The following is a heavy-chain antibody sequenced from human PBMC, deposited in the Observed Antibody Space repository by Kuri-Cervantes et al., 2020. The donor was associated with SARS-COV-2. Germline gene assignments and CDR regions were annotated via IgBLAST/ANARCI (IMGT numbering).Heavy chain of an antibody. CDR2: IRIKANSYAT. Sequence: GGSRRLSCAAFGFTFSGTAMHWVRQASGKGLEWVGRIRIKANSYATAYAASVEGRFTISRDDSKNTAYLQMNSLKTEDTAVYYCTRHDIWGQGTMVTVSS. J-gene: IGHJ3*02. CDR1: GFTFSGTA. CDR3: TRHDI. V-gene: IGHV3-73*01.